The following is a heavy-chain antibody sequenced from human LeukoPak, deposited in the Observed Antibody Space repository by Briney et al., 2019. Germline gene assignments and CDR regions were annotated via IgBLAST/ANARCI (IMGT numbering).Heavy chain of an antibody. CDR3: ARERIAAAGDYFDY. Sequence: GASVKVSCKASGGTFSSYAISWVRQAPGQGLEWMGRIIPILGIANYAQKFQGRVTITADKSTSTAYMELSSLRSEDTAVYYCARERIAAAGDYFDYWGQGTLVTVSS. D-gene: IGHD6-13*01. V-gene: IGHV1-69*04. CDR1: GGTFSSYA. CDR2: IIPILGIA. J-gene: IGHJ4*02.